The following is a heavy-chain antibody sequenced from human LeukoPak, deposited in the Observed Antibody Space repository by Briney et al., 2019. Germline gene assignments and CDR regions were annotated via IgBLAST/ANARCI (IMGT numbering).Heavy chain of an antibody. CDR2: ISSSSSYI. V-gene: IGHV3-21*01. CDR1: GFTFSSYS. D-gene: IGHD3-22*01. J-gene: IGHJ4*02. CDR3: ARDPLQITMIVVALPPFFDY. Sequence: PGGSLRLSCAASGFTFSSYSMNWVRQAPGKGLEWVSSISSSSSYIYYADSVKGRFTISRDNAKNSLYLQMNSLRAEDTAVYYCARDPLQITMIVVALPPFFDYWGQGTLVTVSS.